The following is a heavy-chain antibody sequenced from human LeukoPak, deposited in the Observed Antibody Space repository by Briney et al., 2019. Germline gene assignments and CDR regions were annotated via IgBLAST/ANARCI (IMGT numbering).Heavy chain of an antibody. CDR2: ISYDGSNK. CDR3: ARGVGYYDYVDY. D-gene: IGHD3-22*01. CDR1: GFTFSGYP. J-gene: IGHJ4*02. Sequence: GKSLRLSCAASGFTFSGYPIHWVRQAPGKGLEWVAVISYDGSNKYYADSVKGRFTISRDNSKNTLYLQMNSLRAEDTAVYYCARGVGYYDYVDYWGQGTLVTVSS. V-gene: IGHV3-30-3*01.